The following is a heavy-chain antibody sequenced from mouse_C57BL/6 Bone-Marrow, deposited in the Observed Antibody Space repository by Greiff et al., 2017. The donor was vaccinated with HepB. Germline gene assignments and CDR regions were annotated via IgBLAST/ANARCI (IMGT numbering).Heavy chain of an antibody. Sequence: QVQLQQSGAELVKPGASVKISCKASGYAFSSYWINWVKQRPGKGLEWIGQIYPGDGDTNYNGKFKGKATLTADKSSSTAYMQLSSLTSEDSAVYFCARLEGYGSFWGQGTTLTVSS. CDR2: IYPGDGDT. CDR1: GYAFSSYW. J-gene: IGHJ2*01. CDR3: ARLEGYGSF. V-gene: IGHV1-80*01. D-gene: IGHD1-1*01.